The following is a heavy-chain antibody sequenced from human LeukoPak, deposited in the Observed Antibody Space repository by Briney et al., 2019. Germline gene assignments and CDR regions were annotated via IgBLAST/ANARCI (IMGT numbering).Heavy chain of an antibody. Sequence: GGSLRLSCAASGFTFSSYAMHWVRQAPGKGLEWVAVISYDGSNKYSADSVKGRFTISRDNAKSSLYPQMNTLSAEDTAAYYCAREGIQLTIDYWGQGTLVTVSS. CDR2: ISYDGSNK. CDR3: AREGIQLTIDY. CDR1: GFTFSSYA. D-gene: IGHD5-18*01. J-gene: IGHJ4*02. V-gene: IGHV3-30-3*01.